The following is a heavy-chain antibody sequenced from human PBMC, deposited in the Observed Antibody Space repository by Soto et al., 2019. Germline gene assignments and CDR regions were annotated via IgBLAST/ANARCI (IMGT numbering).Heavy chain of an antibody. D-gene: IGHD3-10*01. CDR3: ALDYYGSGSYPNDAFDI. Sequence: GGSLRLSCAASGFTFSSSAMSWVRQAPGKRLEWVSAISGSGGSPYYADPVKGRFTISRDNYKKTLYLQMNSLRAEDTAVYYCALDYYGSGSYPNDAFDIWGQGTMVTVSS. J-gene: IGHJ3*02. V-gene: IGHV3-23*01. CDR1: GFTFSSSA. CDR2: ISGSGGSP.